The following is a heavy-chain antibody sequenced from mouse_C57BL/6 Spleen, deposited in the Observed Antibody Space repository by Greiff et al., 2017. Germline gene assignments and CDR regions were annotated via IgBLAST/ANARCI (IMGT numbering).Heavy chain of an antibody. J-gene: IGHJ3*01. CDR1: GFNIKDDY. CDR3: TTGGSSYGWFAY. V-gene: IGHV14-4*01. D-gene: IGHD1-1*01. Sequence: VHVKQSGAELVRPGASVKLSCTASGFNIKDDYMHWVKQRPEQGLEWIGWIDPENGDTEYASKFQGKATITADTSSNTAYLQLSSLTSEDTAVYYCTTGGSSYGWFAYWGQGTLVTVSA. CDR2: IDPENGDT.